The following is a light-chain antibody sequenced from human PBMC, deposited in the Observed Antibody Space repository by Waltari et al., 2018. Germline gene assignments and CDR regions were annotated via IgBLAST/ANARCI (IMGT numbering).Light chain of an antibody. J-gene: IGKJ2*01. CDR1: QSLRHSNGYNY. CDR3: MQILQPART. V-gene: IGKV2-28*01. Sequence: DILMTQSPLSMPVTPGEPASISCRSSQSLRHSNGYNYLDWYLQKPGQSPQVLIYLGSNRASGVPDRFSGSGSGTDFTLNISRVEAEDVGVYYCMQILQPARTFGQGTRLEIK. CDR2: LGS.